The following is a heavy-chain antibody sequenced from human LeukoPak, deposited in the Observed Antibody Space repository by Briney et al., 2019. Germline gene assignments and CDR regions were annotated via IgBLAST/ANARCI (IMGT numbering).Heavy chain of an antibody. J-gene: IGHJ4*02. CDR2: IKKDRTEK. Sequence: GGSLTLSCTACGLNFSDLLLTCLRQAPGRGLEWVANIKKDRTEKNYVDYVRGRFTLSRDNAQNSLYLQMNNLRAEDTAIYYCEAYGSVWGQGTLVILSS. CDR1: GLNFSDLL. CDR3: EAYGSV. V-gene: IGHV3-7*03. D-gene: IGHD3-10*01.